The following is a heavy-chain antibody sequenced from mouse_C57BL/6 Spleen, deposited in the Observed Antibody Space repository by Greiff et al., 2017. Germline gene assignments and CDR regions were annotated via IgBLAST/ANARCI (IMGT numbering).Heavy chain of an antibody. D-gene: IGHD1-1*01. CDR1: GFTFSDYG. CDR2: ISSGSSTI. J-gene: IGHJ1*03. Sequence: EVMLVESGGGLVKPGGSLKLSCAASGFTFSDYGMHWVRQAPEKGLEWVAYISSGSSTIYYADTVKGRFTISRDNATNTLFLQMTSLRSEDTAMYYCARGGLNYYGGSFPWYFDVWGTGTTVTVSS. V-gene: IGHV5-17*01. CDR3: ARGGLNYYGGSFPWYFDV.